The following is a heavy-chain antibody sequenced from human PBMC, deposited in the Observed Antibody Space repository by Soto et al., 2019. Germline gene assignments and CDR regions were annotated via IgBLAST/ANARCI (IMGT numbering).Heavy chain of an antibody. Sequence: ASVKVSCKASGYTFTTYGINWVRQAPGQGLEWMGWVSPYNGDTTYAQKVQGRVTMTTDTSTRTAYLELRSLRSDDTAVYYCARGVGHMDVWGQGTTVTVSS. J-gene: IGHJ6*02. V-gene: IGHV1-18*04. CDR1: GYTFTTYG. CDR3: ARGVGHMDV. CDR2: VSPYNGDT. D-gene: IGHD2-2*01.